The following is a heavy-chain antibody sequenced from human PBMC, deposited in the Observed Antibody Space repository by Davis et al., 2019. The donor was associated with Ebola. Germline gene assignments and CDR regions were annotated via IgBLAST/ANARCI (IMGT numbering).Heavy chain of an antibody. V-gene: IGHV1-2*04. D-gene: IGHD3-10*01. CDR3: ARETNYYGSGSLTAFDI. J-gene: IGHJ3*02. CDR2: INPTSGGT. CDR1: GYTFTGYY. Sequence: AASVKVSCKASGYTFTGYYMHWVRQAPGQGLEWLGWINPTSGGTNYAQKFQGWVTMTRDTSISTAYMELSRLRSDDTAVYYCARETNYYGSGSLTAFDIWGQGTMVTVSS.